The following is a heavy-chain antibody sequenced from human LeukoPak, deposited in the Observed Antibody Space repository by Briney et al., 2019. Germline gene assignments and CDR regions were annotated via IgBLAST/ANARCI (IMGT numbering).Heavy chain of an antibody. D-gene: IGHD2-15*01. CDR2: ISYDGINK. CDR1: GFTFSTYD. Sequence: PGRSLRLSCAASGFTFSTYDVHWVRQAPGKGLGWVAVISYDGINKYYGDSVKGQFTISRDNSKNTLYLQMTSLRPEDTAVYYCARSEEDAWSDAFDIWGQGTMVIVSS. J-gene: IGHJ3*02. V-gene: IGHV3-30*03. CDR3: ARSEEDAWSDAFDI.